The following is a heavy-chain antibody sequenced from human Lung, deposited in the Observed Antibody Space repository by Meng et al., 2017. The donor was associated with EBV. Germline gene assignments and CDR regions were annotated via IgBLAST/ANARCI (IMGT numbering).Heavy chain of an antibody. J-gene: IGHJ4*02. CDR2: IRSKANNYAT. Sequence: EVQLVESGGGWVQPGGSLKLSCAASGFTVSASAMHWVRQASGKGLEWVGRIRSKANNYATAFGASVEGRFTISRDDSNNTAYLQMNSLKTEDTAVYYCTRRSFWGQGILVTVSS. CDR3: TRRSF. CDR1: GFTVSASA. V-gene: IGHV3-73*02.